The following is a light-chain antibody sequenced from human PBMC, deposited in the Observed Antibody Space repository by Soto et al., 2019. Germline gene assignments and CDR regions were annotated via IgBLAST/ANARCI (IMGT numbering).Light chain of an antibody. CDR1: QSVSNN. CDR2: GAS. V-gene: IGKV3-15*01. CDR3: QQYNTWPRT. Sequence: EIVMTQSPATPSVSPGERATLACRASQSVSNNLAWYQQKPGQAPRPLIYGASTRATGIPARFSGSGSGTEFTLTVSSLQAEDVAVYYCQQYNTWPRTSGQGTKVEIK. J-gene: IGKJ1*01.